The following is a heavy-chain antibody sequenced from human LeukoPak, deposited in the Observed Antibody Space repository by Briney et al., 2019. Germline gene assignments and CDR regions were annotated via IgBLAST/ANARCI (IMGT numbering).Heavy chain of an antibody. CDR1: GYTFTSYY. V-gene: IGHV1-46*01. CDR3: ARERIAAAGSDYYGMDV. CDR2: INPSGGST. J-gene: IGHJ6*02. Sequence: ASVKVSCKASGYTFTSYYMHWVRQAPGQGLEWMGIINPSGGSTSYAQKFQGRVTMTRDTSTSTVYMELSSLRSEDTAVYYCARERIAAAGSDYYGMDVWGQGTTVTVSS. D-gene: IGHD6-13*01.